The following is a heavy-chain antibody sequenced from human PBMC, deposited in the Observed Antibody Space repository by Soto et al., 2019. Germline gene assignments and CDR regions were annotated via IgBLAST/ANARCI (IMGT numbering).Heavy chain of an antibody. Sequence: GSLKISCKGSGYSFTSYWISWVRQMPGKGLEWMGRIDPSDSYTNYSPSFQGHVTISADKSISTAYLQWSSLKASDTAMYYCARIRGYSYGRPLYYFDYWGQGTLVTVSS. D-gene: IGHD5-18*01. J-gene: IGHJ4*02. V-gene: IGHV5-10-1*01. CDR2: IDPSDSYT. CDR3: ARIRGYSYGRPLYYFDY. CDR1: GYSFTSYW.